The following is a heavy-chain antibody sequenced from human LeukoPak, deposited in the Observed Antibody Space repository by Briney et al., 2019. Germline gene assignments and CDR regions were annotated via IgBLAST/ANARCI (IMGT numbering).Heavy chain of an antibody. Sequence: PGGSLRLSCAASGFTFSSYAMHWVRQAPGKGLEWVAVISYDGSNKYYADSVKGQFTISRDNSKNTLYLQMNSLRAEDTAVYYCASCGGIQLWSYIDYWGQGTLVTVSS. V-gene: IGHV3-30*04. D-gene: IGHD5-18*01. CDR2: ISYDGSNK. CDR1: GFTFSSYA. CDR3: ASCGGIQLWSYIDY. J-gene: IGHJ4*02.